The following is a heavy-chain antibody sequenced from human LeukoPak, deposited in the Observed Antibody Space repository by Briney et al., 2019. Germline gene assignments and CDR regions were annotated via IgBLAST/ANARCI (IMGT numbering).Heavy chain of an antibody. V-gene: IGHV3-23*01. D-gene: IGHD2-2*02. CDR3: AKGPYCSSSSCYTIGSFDF. CDR2: ISGSGRST. CDR1: GFTFTNYA. Sequence: GGSLRLSCAASGFTFTNYAMSWVRQAPGKGLEWVSAISGSGRSTYYADSVKGRFTISRDNSKNTLYLQMSSLRAEDTALYYCAKGPYCSSSSCYTIGSFDFWGQGTLVTVSS. J-gene: IGHJ4*02.